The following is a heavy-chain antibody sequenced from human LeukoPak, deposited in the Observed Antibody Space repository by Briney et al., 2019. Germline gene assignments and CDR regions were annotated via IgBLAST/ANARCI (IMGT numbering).Heavy chain of an antibody. CDR3: AKDFRIGYSAHFDY. V-gene: IGHV3-7*03. CDR1: GFTFSESW. J-gene: IGHJ4*02. D-gene: IGHD2-21*01. CDR2: LNLDGSDK. Sequence: GGSLRLSCVVSGFTFSESWMSWVRQAPGKGLGWVASLNLDGSDKYYVDSVKGRFTISRDNAKNSLYLQMDSLRVEDTAVYYCAKDFRIGYSAHFDYWGQGALVTVSS.